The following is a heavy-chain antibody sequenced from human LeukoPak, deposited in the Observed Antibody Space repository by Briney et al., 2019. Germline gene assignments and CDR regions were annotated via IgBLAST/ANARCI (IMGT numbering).Heavy chain of an antibody. CDR1: GFTFSSYG. V-gene: IGHV3-33*01. D-gene: IGHD3-9*01. CDR3: ARDGGHYDILTGYFDTGNHFDY. J-gene: IGHJ4*02. CDR2: IWYDGSNK. Sequence: WWSLTLSCAASGFTFSSYGMHWARQAPAKGLEWVAVIWYDGSNKYYADSVKGRFTISRDNSKNTLYLQMNSLRAEDTAVYYCARDGGHYDILTGYFDTGNHFDYWGEGSLVTVCS.